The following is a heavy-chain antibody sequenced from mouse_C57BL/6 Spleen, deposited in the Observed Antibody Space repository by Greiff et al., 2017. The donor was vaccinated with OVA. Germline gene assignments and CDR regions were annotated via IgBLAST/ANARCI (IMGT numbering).Heavy chain of an antibody. J-gene: IGHJ4*01. CDR2: ISSGSSTI. V-gene: IGHV5-17*01. CDR3: ARRGYYGNPYYAMDN. CDR1: GFTFSDYG. D-gene: IGHD2-1*01. Sequence: EVMLVESGGGLVKPGGSLKLSCAASGFTFSDYGMHWVRQAPEKGLEWVAYISSGSSTIYYADTVKGRFTISRDNAKNTLFLQMTSLRSEDTAMYYCARRGYYGNPYYAMDNWGQGTSVTVSP.